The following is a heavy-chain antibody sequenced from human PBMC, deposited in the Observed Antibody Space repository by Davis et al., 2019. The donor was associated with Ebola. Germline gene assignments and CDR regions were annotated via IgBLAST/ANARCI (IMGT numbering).Heavy chain of an antibody. D-gene: IGHD2/OR15-2a*01. CDR1: GGSFSGYY. J-gene: IGHJ3*02. CDR3: ARTTVGLSTERGAFDI. Sequence: SETLSLTCAVYGGSFSGYYWSWIRQPPGKGLEWIGEINHSGSTNYNPSLKSRVTISVDTSKNQFSLKLSSVTAADTAVYYCARTTVGLSTERGAFDIWGQGTMVTVSS. V-gene: IGHV4-34*01. CDR2: INHSGST.